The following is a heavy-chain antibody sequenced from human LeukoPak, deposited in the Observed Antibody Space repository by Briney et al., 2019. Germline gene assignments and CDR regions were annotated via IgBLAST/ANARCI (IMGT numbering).Heavy chain of an antibody. Sequence: TPGGSLRLSCAASGFTFSDYYMGWIRQAPGKGLEWVSYISSSGSTIYYADSVKGRFTISRDNAKNSLYLQMNSLRAEDTAAYYCARDIDSSGYSDAFDIWGQGTMVTVSS. D-gene: IGHD3-22*01. J-gene: IGHJ3*02. V-gene: IGHV3-11*01. CDR2: ISSSGSTI. CDR3: ARDIDSSGYSDAFDI. CDR1: GFTFSDYY.